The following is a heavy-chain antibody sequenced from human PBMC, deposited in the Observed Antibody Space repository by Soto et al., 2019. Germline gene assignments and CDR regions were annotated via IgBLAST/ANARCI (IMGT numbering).Heavy chain of an antibody. CDR2: ISPGDSDT. J-gene: IGHJ6*02. CDR3: DKHGMDG. V-gene: IGHV5-51*01. CDR1: SCARYC. Sequence: SCARYCLGWVLQMPGKGLELMGIISPGDSDTRYSPSFQGQVTISADKSISTAYLQWSSLKSSDTAMYYYDKHGMDGWGQGITVTFSS.